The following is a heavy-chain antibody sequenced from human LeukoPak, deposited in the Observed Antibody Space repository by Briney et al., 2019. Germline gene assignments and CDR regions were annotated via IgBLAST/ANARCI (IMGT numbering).Heavy chain of an antibody. CDR1: GFTFSSYA. Sequence: GGSLRLSCAASGFTFSSYAMHWVRQAPGKGLEYVSAISSNGGSTYYANSVKGRFTISTDNSKNTLYLQMGSLRAEDMAVYYCARGGGGSYSVDYWGQGTLVTVSS. V-gene: IGHV3-64*01. J-gene: IGHJ4*02. CDR3: ARGGGGSYSVDY. CDR2: ISSNGGST. D-gene: IGHD1-26*01.